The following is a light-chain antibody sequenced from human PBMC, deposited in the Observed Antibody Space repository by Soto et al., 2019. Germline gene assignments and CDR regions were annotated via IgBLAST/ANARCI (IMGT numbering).Light chain of an antibody. CDR2: GAS. CDR1: QSVDSKY. Sequence: DIVLTQSPGTLSLSPGERATLSCRASQSVDSKYLAWYQQKPGQAPRLLIYGASSRATGIPDRFSGSGSGTDFTLTISRLEPEDFAVYYCQHYVNSPITFGQGTRLEIK. V-gene: IGKV3-20*01. CDR3: QHYVNSPIT. J-gene: IGKJ5*01.